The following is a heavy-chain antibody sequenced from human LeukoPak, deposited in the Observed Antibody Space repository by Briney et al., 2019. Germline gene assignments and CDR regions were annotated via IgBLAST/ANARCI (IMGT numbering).Heavy chain of an antibody. Sequence: ASVKVSCKASGYTFTSYYMHWVRQAPGQGLEWMGLINPSGGSTTYAQTFQGRVTMTSATSTSTVYMELSSLRSEDTAVYYCARPRLEMTWTLDFDYWGQGTLVTVSS. CDR2: INPSGGST. CDR3: ARPRLEMTWTLDFDY. D-gene: IGHD5-24*01. V-gene: IGHV1-46*01. J-gene: IGHJ4*02. CDR1: GYTFTSYY.